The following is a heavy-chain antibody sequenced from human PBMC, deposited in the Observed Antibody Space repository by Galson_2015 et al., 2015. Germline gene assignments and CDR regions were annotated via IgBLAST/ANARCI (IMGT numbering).Heavy chain of an antibody. CDR3: AKDIPQRPRIYYYYGMDV. CDR2: ISSSGSTI. V-gene: IGHV3-11*01. J-gene: IGHJ6*02. CDR1: GFTFSDYY. Sequence: SLRLSCAASGFTFSDYYMSWIRQAPGKGLEWVSYISSSGSTICYADSVKGRFTISRDNSKNSLYLQMNSLRTEDTALYYCAKDIPQRPRIYYYYGMDVWGQGTTVTVSS.